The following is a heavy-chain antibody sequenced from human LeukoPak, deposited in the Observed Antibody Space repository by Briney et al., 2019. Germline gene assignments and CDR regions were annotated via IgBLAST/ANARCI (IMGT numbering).Heavy chain of an antibody. V-gene: IGHV4-39*07. Sequence: SETLSLTCTVSGGSISSSSYYWGWIRQPPGKGLEWIGTIYYSGSTYYNPSLKSRVTISVDTSKTQFSLKLSSVTAADTAVYYCARISLREYYYDSSGYPDAFDIWGQGTMVTVSS. CDR3: ARISLREYYYDSSGYPDAFDI. J-gene: IGHJ3*02. CDR1: GGSISSSSYY. D-gene: IGHD3-22*01. CDR2: IYYSGST.